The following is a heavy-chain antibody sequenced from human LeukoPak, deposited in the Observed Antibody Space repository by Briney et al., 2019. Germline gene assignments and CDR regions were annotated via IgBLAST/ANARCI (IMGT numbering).Heavy chain of an antibody. D-gene: IGHD1-1*01. Sequence: GGSLRLSCAASGFSFSSHYMSWVRQAPGKGLEWVANIKQDGSDKYYVVSVKGRFTISRDNAKNSLYLQMNSLRAEDTAVYYCARVQLERWVDYWGQGTLVTFSS. J-gene: IGHJ4*02. CDR1: GFSFSSHY. V-gene: IGHV3-7*02. CDR2: IKQDGSDK. CDR3: ARVQLERWVDY.